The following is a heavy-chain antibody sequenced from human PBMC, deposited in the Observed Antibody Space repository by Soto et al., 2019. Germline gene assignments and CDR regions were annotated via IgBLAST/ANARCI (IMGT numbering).Heavy chain of an antibody. CDR1: GFTFSSCW. J-gene: IGHJ4*02. CDR2: INPDGSST. D-gene: IGHD7-27*01. Sequence: GGSLRLSCVASGFTFSSCWMHWVRQAPGKGLVWVSRINPDGSSTIYADSVKGRFTISRDNAKNTLNLQMNGLRAEDTAVFYCVRDLGIGGFADYWGQGILVTVSS. V-gene: IGHV3-74*01. CDR3: VRDLGIGGFADY.